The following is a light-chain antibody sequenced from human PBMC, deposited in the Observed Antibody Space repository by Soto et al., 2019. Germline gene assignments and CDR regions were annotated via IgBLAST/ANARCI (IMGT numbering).Light chain of an antibody. V-gene: IGKV3-15*01. J-gene: IGKJ4*01. Sequence: EVVMTQSPATVSVSPGERTSLSCRASQSVGTNLGWYQQKPGQAPRLLISKTSTRATGVPARFSGSRSGTEFALSISRLQSEDIAGYYCQQYANWPLTFGGGTKVDIK. CDR1: QSVGTN. CDR2: KTS. CDR3: QQYANWPLT.